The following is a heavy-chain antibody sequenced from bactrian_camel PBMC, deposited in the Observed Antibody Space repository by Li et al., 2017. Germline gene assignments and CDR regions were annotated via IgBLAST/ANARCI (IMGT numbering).Heavy chain of an antibody. CDR3: AAGPWYTDEYNY. J-gene: IGHJ4*01. V-gene: IGHV3-2*01. CDR2: IYSESGST. D-gene: IGHD6*01. Sequence: HVQLVESGGGLVQPGGSLRLSCATSGITESRYYIHWVRQAPGKGLEWVCSIYSESGSTFYANSVQGRFAISRDSAWNTLALQMISLQPDDTAVYYCAAGPWYTDEYNYWGQGTQVTVS. CDR1: GITESRYY.